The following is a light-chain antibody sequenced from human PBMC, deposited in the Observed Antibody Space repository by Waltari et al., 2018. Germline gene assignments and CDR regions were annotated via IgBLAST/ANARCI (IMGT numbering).Light chain of an antibody. CDR2: GAS. CDR3: QQYNKWPSYT. V-gene: IGKV3-15*01. J-gene: IGKJ2*01. Sequence: EIVMTQSPAALSVSPGGRVTLPCRASQSVSTNVAWYQQKPGQAPRLLIHGASTRATGIPVRFSGSGSGTEFTLTISSLQSEDFAVYYCQQYNKWPSYTFGQGTKLEI. CDR1: QSVSTN.